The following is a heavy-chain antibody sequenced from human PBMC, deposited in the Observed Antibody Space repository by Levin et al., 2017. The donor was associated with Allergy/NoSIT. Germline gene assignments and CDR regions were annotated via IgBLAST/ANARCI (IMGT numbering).Heavy chain of an antibody. J-gene: IGHJ3*02. V-gene: IGHV4-34*01. CDR3: ARPGKRVVVPAAIPTVHNDAFDI. D-gene: IGHD2-2*01. CDR1: GGSFSGYY. CDR2: INHSGST. Sequence: SETLSLTCAVYGGSFSGYYWSWIRQPPGKGLEWIGEINHSGSTNYNPSLKSRVTISVDTSKNQFSLKLSSVTAADTAVYYCARPGKRVVVPAAIPTVHNDAFDIWGQGTMVTVSS.